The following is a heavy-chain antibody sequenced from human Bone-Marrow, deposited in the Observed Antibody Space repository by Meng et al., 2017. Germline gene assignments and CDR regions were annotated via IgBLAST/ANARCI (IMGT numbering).Heavy chain of an antibody. CDR1: GFTFSSYA. Sequence: GESLKISCAASGFTFSSYAMHWVRQAPGKGLEYVSAISSNGGSTYYANSVKGRFTISRDNSKNTLYLQMGSLRAEDTAVYYCASHSWRYCSGGSCYEAGDYWGQGTLVTVSS. V-gene: IGHV3-64*01. CDR2: ISSNGGST. CDR3: ASHSWRYCSGGSCYEAGDY. J-gene: IGHJ4*02. D-gene: IGHD2-15*01.